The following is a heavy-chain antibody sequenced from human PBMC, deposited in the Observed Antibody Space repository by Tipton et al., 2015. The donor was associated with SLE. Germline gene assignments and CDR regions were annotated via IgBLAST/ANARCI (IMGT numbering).Heavy chain of an antibody. J-gene: IGHJ3*02. Sequence: TLSLTCTVSGGSISSYYWSWIRQPPGKGLEWIGEINHSGSTNYNPSLKSRVTISVDTSKNQFSLKLSSVTAADTAVYYCARRPGLRYFDWLLFHDAFDIWGQGTMVTVSS. CDR2: INHSGST. CDR3: ARRPGLRYFDWLLFHDAFDI. D-gene: IGHD3-9*01. CDR1: GGSISSYY. V-gene: IGHV4-34*01.